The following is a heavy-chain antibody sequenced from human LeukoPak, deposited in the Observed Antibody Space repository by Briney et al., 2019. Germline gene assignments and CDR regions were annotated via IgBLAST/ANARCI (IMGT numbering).Heavy chain of an antibody. V-gene: IGHV4-59*01. CDR3: ASNTGTVFDY. D-gene: IGHD7-27*01. Sequence: SETLSLTCTVSGDFITAYYWSWIRQPPGKGLEWIGYVYYTGSTEYNPSLRSRVTISLDLSKPQFSLNLTSVTAADTAVYHCASNTGTVFDYWGQGALVTVSS. CDR2: VYYTGST. CDR1: GDFITAYY. J-gene: IGHJ4*02.